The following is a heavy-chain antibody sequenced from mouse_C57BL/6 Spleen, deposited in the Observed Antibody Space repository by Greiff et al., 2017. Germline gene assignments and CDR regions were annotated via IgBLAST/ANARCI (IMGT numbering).Heavy chain of an antibody. CDR3: TRLTTVVGEGLR. CDR1: GFTFSSYA. CDR2: ISSGGDYI. J-gene: IGHJ3*01. V-gene: IGHV5-9-1*02. Sequence: EVKLMESGEGLVKPGGSLKLSCAASGFTFSSYAMSWVRQTPEKRLEWVAYISSGGDYIYYADTVKGRFTISRDNARNTLYLQMSSLKSEDTAMYYCTRLTTVVGEGLRWGQGTLVTVSA. D-gene: IGHD1-1*01.